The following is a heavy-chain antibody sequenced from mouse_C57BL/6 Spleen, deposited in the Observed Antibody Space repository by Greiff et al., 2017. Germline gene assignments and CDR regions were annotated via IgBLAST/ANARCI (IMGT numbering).Heavy chain of an antibody. Sequence: QVQLKESGPGLVAPSQSLSITCTVSGFSLTSYGVHWVRQPPGTGLEWLVVIWSDGSTTYNSALKSRLSISKDNSKSQVFLKMNSLQTDDTAMYYCARHDCGSHYARDYWGQGTSVTVSS. D-gene: IGHD1-1*01. J-gene: IGHJ4*01. CDR1: GFSLTSYG. V-gene: IGHV2-6-1*01. CDR2: IWSDGST. CDR3: ARHDCGSHYARDY.